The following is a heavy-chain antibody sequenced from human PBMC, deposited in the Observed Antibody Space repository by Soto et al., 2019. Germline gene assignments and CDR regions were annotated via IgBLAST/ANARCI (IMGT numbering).Heavy chain of an antibody. CDR1: GGTVASSHW. CDR3: AREIVTAGGNNYFDP. Sequence: SETLSLTCGVTGGTVASSHWWSWVRQSPGRGLEWIGNVYHTGDTNFNPSLQSRVTFSVDKSNNQFSLRLTSVTAADTAVYFCAREIVTAGGNNYFDPWGPGTLVTV. J-gene: IGHJ5*02. CDR2: VYHTGDT. D-gene: IGHD2-21*02. V-gene: IGHV4-4*02.